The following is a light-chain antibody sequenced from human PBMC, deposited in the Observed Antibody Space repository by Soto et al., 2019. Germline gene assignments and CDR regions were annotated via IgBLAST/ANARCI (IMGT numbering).Light chain of an antibody. V-gene: IGLV2-14*01. CDR3: CSCTSSSTWV. J-gene: IGLJ3*02. CDR1: SSDVGAYDC. Sequence: HSALTQPASVSGSPGQSIAISCTGTSSDVGAYDCVSWYRHHPGKAPKLVIYEVSNRPSGVSNRFSGSKSGNTASLTISGLQAEDEADYSCCSCTSSSTWVFGEGTKLTVL. CDR2: EVS.